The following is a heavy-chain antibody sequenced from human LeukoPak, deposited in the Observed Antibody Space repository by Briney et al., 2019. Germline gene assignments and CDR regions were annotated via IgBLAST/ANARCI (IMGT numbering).Heavy chain of an antibody. D-gene: IGHD5-18*01. CDR3: ARARNKYSYADY. Sequence: GGSLRLSCAASGFTFSSYSMNWVRQAPGKGLEWVSSISSSGTYLYYADSVKGRFTISRDNAKNSLYLQMNSLRAEDTAVYYCARARNKYSYADYWGQGTLVTVSS. V-gene: IGHV3-21*04. CDR2: ISSSGTYL. CDR1: GFTFSSYS. J-gene: IGHJ4*02.